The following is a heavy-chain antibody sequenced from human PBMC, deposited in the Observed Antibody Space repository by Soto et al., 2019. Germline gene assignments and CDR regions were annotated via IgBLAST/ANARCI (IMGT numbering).Heavy chain of an antibody. D-gene: IGHD3-3*01. J-gene: IGHJ6*02. CDR1: GFTFSSYW. CDR2: IKQDGSEK. V-gene: IGHV3-7*03. Sequence: PGGSLRLSCAASGFTFSSYWMSWVRQAPGKGLEWVANIKQDGSEKYYVDSVKGRFTISRDNAKNSLYLQMNSLRAEDTAVYYCARVQFLEWLLLTYYYYGMDVWGQGTTVTVSS. CDR3: ARVQFLEWLLLTYYYYGMDV.